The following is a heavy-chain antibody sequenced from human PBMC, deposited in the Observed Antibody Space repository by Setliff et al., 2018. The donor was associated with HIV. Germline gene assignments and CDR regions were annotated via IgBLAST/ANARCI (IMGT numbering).Heavy chain of an antibody. CDR3: ARGPGYCSGGSCYSVPPLGY. CDR2: INHSGST. Sequence: KASETLSLTCAVYGGSFSGYYWSWIRQPPRKGLEWIGEINHSGSTNYNPSLKSRVTISVDTSKNQFSLKLSSVTAADTAVYYCARGPGYCSGGSCYSVPPLGYWGQGTLVTVSS. D-gene: IGHD2-15*01. J-gene: IGHJ4*02. CDR1: GGSFSGYY. V-gene: IGHV4-34*01.